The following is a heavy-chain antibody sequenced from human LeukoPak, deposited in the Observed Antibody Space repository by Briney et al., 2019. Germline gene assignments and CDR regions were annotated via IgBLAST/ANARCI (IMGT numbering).Heavy chain of an antibody. Sequence: PSETLSLTCAVYGGSFSGYYWSWIRQPPGKGLEWIGEIYHTESTNYNPSLKSRVTISIDKSKNQFSLRLSSVTAADTAVYYCARYYYYYMDVWGKGTSVTVSS. J-gene: IGHJ6*03. CDR1: GGSFSGYY. CDR2: IYHTEST. CDR3: ARYYYYYMDV. V-gene: IGHV4-34*01.